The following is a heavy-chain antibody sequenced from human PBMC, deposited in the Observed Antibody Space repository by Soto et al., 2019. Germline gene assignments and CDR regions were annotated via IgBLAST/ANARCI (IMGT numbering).Heavy chain of an antibody. Sequence: ASVKVSCKTSGYTFTNFGLSWVRQAPGQGLEWMGWISAYNGNTNYAQNFQGRVTMTTDTSTSTAYMELRSLRSDDTAVYYCARDGGGPNPVVAATSYYYYGMDVWGQGTTVTVSS. D-gene: IGHD2-15*01. CDR1: GYTFTNFG. CDR2: ISAYNGNT. J-gene: IGHJ6*02. V-gene: IGHV1-18*01. CDR3: ARDGGGPNPVVAATSYYYYGMDV.